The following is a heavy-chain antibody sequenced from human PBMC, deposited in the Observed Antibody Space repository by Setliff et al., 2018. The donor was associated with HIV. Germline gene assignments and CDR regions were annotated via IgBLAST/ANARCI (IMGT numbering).Heavy chain of an antibody. V-gene: IGHV4-34*01. J-gene: IGHJ2*01. Sequence: SETLSLTCAVYGGSFSGFYWNWIRQPPGKGLEWIGEINHSGSTNYNPSLKSRVTISLDTSKNQLSLKLSSVTAADTAVYYCASYYRVSGWYQEASWFFDLWGRSTLVTVSS. CDR1: GGSFSGFY. D-gene: IGHD6-19*01. CDR3: ASYYRVSGWYQEASWFFDL. CDR2: INHSGST.